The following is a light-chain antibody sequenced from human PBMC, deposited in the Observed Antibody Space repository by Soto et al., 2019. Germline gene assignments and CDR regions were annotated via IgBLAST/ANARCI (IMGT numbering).Light chain of an antibody. CDR2: AAS. Sequence: DIQMTQSPSSLSASVGDRVTITCRASQSISSYLNWYQQKPGKAPKLLIYAASSLQSGVPSRFSGSGSGTDFTLTISSLQPEDFATYYCQKSYSTLITFGQGTRREIK. J-gene: IGKJ5*01. CDR1: QSISSY. CDR3: QKSYSTLIT. V-gene: IGKV1-39*01.